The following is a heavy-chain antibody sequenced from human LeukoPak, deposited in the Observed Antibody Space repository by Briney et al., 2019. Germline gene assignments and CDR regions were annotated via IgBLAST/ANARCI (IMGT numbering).Heavy chain of an antibody. CDR2: INHSGST. D-gene: IGHD6-6*01. V-gene: IGHV4-34*01. Sequence: SETLSLTCAVYGGSFSGYYWSWIRRPPGKGLKWIGEINHSGSTNYNPSLKSRVTISVDTSKNQFSLKLSSVTAADTAVYYCARGDTVAARPGRFDYWGQGTLVTVSS. CDR3: ARGDTVAARPGRFDY. J-gene: IGHJ4*02. CDR1: GGSFSGYY.